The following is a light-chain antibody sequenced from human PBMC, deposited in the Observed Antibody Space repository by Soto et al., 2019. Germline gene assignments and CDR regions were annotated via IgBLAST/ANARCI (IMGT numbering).Light chain of an antibody. V-gene: IGLV2-11*01. Sequence: QSALTQPRSVSGTPGQSVTISCTGTSSDVGGYNFVSWYQQHPGKAPKFLIYYVNMRPSGVPDRFSGSKSGNTASLIISGLQAEDEADYYCSSYAGSYSWVFGGGTKLTVL. J-gene: IGLJ3*02. CDR1: SSDVGGYNF. CDR3: SSYAGSYSWV. CDR2: YVN.